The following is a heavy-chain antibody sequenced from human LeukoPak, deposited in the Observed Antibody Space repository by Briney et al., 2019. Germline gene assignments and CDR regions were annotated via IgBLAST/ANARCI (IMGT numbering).Heavy chain of an antibody. D-gene: IGHD3-22*01. CDR1: GGSISSHY. V-gene: IGHV4-59*11. J-gene: IGHJ4*02. Sequence: SETLSLTCTVSGGSISSHYWSWIRQPPGKGLEWIGYIYYSGSTNYNPSLKSRVTISVDTSKNQFFPKLSSVTAADTAVYYCARVKVNYYDSSGYYYFDYWGQGTLVTVSS. CDR3: ARVKVNYYDSSGYYYFDY. CDR2: IYYSGST.